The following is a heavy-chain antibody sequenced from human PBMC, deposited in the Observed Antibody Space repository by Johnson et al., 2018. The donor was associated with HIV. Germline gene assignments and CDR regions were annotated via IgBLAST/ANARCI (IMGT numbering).Heavy chain of an antibody. J-gene: IGHJ3*02. Sequence: EQLVESGGGVVRPGGSLRLSCAASGFTFDDHGMSWVRQGSVKGLEWVSGINWNGGRTGYADSVKGRLTISRDNAKNSLYLQMNSLRAADTALYYCARAVGESYHEAFDSWGQGTMVTVSS. CDR1: GFTFDDHG. CDR3: ARAVGESYHEAFDS. D-gene: IGHD3-10*01. CDR2: INWNGGRT. V-gene: IGHV3-20*04.